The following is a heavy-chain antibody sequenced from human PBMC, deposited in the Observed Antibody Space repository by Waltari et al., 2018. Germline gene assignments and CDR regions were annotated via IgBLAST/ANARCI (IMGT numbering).Heavy chain of an antibody. CDR1: GGPLSSYS. D-gene: IGHD3-3*01. J-gene: IGHJ4*02. CDR3: ARAFGPIDY. CDR2: IYYSGST. Sequence: QVQLQESGPGLVKPSETLSLTCTVSGGPLSSYSWSWIRQPPGKGLEWIGYIYYSGSTNYNPSLKSRVTISVDTSKNQFSLKLSSVTAADTAVYYCARAFGPIDYWGQGTLVTVSS. V-gene: IGHV4-59*01.